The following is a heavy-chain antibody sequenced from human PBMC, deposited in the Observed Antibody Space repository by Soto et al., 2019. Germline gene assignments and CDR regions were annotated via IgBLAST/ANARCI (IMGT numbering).Heavy chain of an antibody. Sequence: QVQLVESGGGVVQPGRSLRLSCAASGFTFSSYGMHWVRQAPGKGLEWVAVIWYDGSNKYYADSVKGRFTISRDNSKNTLYLQMNSLRAEDTAVYYCARTNLGYYDSSALSWYFDYWGQGTLVTVSS. J-gene: IGHJ4*02. CDR3: ARTNLGYYDSSALSWYFDY. CDR1: GFTFSSYG. D-gene: IGHD3-22*01. CDR2: IWYDGSNK. V-gene: IGHV3-33*01.